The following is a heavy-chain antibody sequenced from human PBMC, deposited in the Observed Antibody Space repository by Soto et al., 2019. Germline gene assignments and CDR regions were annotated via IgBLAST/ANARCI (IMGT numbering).Heavy chain of an antibody. CDR2: IYYSGST. Sequence: SETLSLTCTVSGGSISSYYWSWIRQPPGKGLEWIGYIYYSGSTNYNPSLKSRVTISVDTSKNQFSLKLSSVTAADTAVYYCAAYIAVAGTVVYWGQGTLVTVSS. CDR1: GGSISSYY. CDR3: AAYIAVAGTVVY. D-gene: IGHD6-19*01. J-gene: IGHJ4*02. V-gene: IGHV4-59*01.